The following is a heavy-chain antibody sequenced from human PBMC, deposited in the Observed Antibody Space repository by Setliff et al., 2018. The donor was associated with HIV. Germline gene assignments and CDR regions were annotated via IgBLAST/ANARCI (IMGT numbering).Heavy chain of an antibody. CDR2: IGSDGGAT. J-gene: IGHJ3*02. CDR3: AKFFSVTPPAGAFDI. Sequence: AGSLRLSCAASGFTFSTYSMAWVRRTPGKGPEWVAAIGSDGGATYYADSVKGRFTIFRDNSNTTLYLPLTSLRVGDTAIYHCAKFFSVTPPAGAFDIWGQGTMVTVSS. CDR1: GFTFSTYS. V-gene: IGHV3-23*01. D-gene: IGHD4-17*01.